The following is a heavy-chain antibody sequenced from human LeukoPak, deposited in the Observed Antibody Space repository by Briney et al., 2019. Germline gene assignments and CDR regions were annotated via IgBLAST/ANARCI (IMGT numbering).Heavy chain of an antibody. CDR1: GFTFSTYA. Sequence: PGRSLRLSCAASGFTFSTYAMNWVRQAPGKGLEWVAVISYDGRQNYYADSVKGRFTISRDNSKNTVYLQMNRLRAEDTAVYYCAREVESSGWDDAFDIWGQGTMVTVSS. D-gene: IGHD6-19*01. J-gene: IGHJ3*02. CDR3: AREVESSGWDDAFDI. V-gene: IGHV3-30*14. CDR2: ISYDGRQN.